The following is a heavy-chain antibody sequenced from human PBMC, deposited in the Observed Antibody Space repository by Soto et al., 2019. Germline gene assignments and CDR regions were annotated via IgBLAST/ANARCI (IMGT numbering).Heavy chain of an antibody. D-gene: IGHD2-21*01. V-gene: IGHV2-5*02. CDR1: GFSLTTSGLA. J-gene: IGHJ4*02. CDR2: IFWDDDK. Sequence: SGPTLVNPTQTLTLTCTFSGFSLTTSGLAVGWTRQSPGKSLECLAVIFWDDDKRYSPSLSSRLTITKDTSKNQVVLTMTHMDPVDTATFYCANRSCDSRTCSVDSCGPGTPVTVSS. CDR3: ANRSCDSRTCSVDS.